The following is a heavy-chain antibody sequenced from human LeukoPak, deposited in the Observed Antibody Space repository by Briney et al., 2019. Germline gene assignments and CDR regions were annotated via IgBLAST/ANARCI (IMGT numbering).Heavy chain of an antibody. D-gene: IGHD2-21*01. J-gene: IGHJ3*02. CDR3: VRDIHINDAFDI. Sequence: ASVKVSCKASGYTFITYYIHWVRQAPGQGPEWMGIINPSGGRTRYAQTLQGRVTMTADTSTRTVYMELSGLRSEDTAMYYCVRDIHINDAFDIWGQGTMVTVSS. V-gene: IGHV1-46*04. CDR1: GYTFITYY. CDR2: INPSGGRT.